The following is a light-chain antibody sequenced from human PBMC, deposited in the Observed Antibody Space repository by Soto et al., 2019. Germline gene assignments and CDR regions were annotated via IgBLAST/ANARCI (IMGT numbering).Light chain of an antibody. CDR2: GVS. CDR1: HSFGNYY. V-gene: IGKV3-20*01. Sequence: EIVLTQSPGTLSLSPGEIATLSCRASHSFGNYYLAWYQQTPGQAPRLLIYGVSRRPTGIPDRFSVSGSGTDFTLTISRLEDEDFAVYYCQQYGTSPRTCGQGTKVELK. CDR3: QQYGTSPRT. J-gene: IGKJ1*01.